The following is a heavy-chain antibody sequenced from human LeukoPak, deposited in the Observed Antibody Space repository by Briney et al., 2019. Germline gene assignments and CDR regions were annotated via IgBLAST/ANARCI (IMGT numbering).Heavy chain of an antibody. CDR3: ARLQAYCGGDCYPLFDY. CDR1: GFTFSSYW. CDR2: IKQDGSEK. D-gene: IGHD2-21*02. V-gene: IGHV3-7*01. J-gene: IGHJ4*02. Sequence: SGGSLRLSCAASGFTFSSYWMSWVRQAPGKGLEWVANIKQDGSEKYHVDSVKGRFTISRDNAKNSLYLQMNSLRAEDTAVYYCARLQAYCGGDCYPLFDYWGQGTLVTVSS.